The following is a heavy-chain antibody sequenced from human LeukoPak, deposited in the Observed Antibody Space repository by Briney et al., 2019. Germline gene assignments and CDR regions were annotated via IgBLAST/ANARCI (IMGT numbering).Heavy chain of an antibody. V-gene: IGHV4-39*01. D-gene: IGHD5-12*01. CDR2: VYYSGTT. Sequence: PSETLSLTCTVSGGSIRRSTYHWGWIRQPPGKGLEWIGSVYYSGTTYYNPSLKSRVTISVDTSKNVFSLKLNSVTAADTAVYYCAPTDSFTSGGYNYWGQGTLVTVSS. J-gene: IGHJ4*02. CDR1: GGSIRRSTYH. CDR3: APTDSFTSGGYNY.